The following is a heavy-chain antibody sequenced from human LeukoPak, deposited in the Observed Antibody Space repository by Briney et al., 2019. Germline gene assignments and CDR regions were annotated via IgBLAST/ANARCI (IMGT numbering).Heavy chain of an antibody. J-gene: IGHJ4*02. Sequence: ASVKVSCEASGSTFSSYAINWVRQAPGQGLEWMGGIIPFFGTPKYAQKFQGRVTITTDESTSTAYMDLSSLRSEDTAVYYCATVGYSSSSSTHWGQGTLVTVSS. CDR1: GSTFSSYA. CDR2: IIPFFGTP. D-gene: IGHD6-6*01. V-gene: IGHV1-69*05. CDR3: ATVGYSSSSSTH.